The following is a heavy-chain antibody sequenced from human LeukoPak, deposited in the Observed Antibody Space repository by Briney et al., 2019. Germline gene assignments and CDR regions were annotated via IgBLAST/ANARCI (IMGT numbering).Heavy chain of an antibody. CDR1: GYTFTSYD. D-gene: IGHD4-17*01. V-gene: IGHV1-8*01. CDR3: AKVSPLDYGDYDPDWFDP. Sequence: ASVKVSCKASGYTFTSYDINWVRQAPGQGLEWMGWMNPNSGNTGYAQKFQGRVTMTRNTSISTAYMELSSLRSEDTAVYYCAKVSPLDYGDYDPDWFDPWGQGTLVTVSS. CDR2: MNPNSGNT. J-gene: IGHJ5*02.